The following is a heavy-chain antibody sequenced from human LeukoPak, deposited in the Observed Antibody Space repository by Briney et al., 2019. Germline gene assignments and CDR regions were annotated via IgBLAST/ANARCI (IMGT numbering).Heavy chain of an antibody. CDR1: GFTFSSHA. CDR2: ISYDGSNK. V-gene: IGHV3-30*01. CDR3: ARGGSGSYYYYFYYMDV. J-gene: IGHJ6*03. Sequence: GRSLRLSCVASGFTFSSHAIHWVRQAPGKGLEWVSIISYDGSNKYYADSVKGRFTISRDDSKNTVYLQINSLSTEDTAVYYCARGGSGSYYYYFYYMDVWGKGTTVTVSS. D-gene: IGHD3-10*01.